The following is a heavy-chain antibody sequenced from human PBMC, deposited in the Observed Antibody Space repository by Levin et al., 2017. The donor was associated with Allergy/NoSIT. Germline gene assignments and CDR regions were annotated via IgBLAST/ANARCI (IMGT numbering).Heavy chain of an antibody. J-gene: IGHJ5*02. D-gene: IGHD2-8*01. CDR2: IYYSGST. Sequence: SQTLSLTCTVSGGSISSSSYYWGWIRQPPGKGLEWIGSIYYSGSTYYNPSLKSRVTISVDTSKNQFSLKLSSVTAADTAVYYCARDCRLVYAKVPGQTCWFDPWGQGTLVTVSS. CDR3: ARDCRLVYAKVPGQTCWFDP. V-gene: IGHV4-39*07. CDR1: GGSISSSSYY.